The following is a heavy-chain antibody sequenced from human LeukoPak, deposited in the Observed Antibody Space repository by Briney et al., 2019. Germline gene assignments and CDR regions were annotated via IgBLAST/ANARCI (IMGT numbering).Heavy chain of an antibody. V-gene: IGHV1-2*02. J-gene: IGHJ5*02. Sequence: ASVKVSCKASGYTFSGYYMHWVRQAPGQGLEWMGWINPNSGGTNYAQKFQGRVTMTRDTSISTAYMELSRLRSDDTAVYYCARDAGWFGELSNWFDPWGQGTLVTVSS. CDR1: GYTFSGYY. CDR2: INPNSGGT. CDR3: ARDAGWFGELSNWFDP. D-gene: IGHD3-10*01.